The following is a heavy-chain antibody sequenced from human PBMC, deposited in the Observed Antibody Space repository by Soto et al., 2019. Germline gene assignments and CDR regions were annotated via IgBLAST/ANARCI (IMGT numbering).Heavy chain of an antibody. V-gene: IGHV3-30*18. CDR1: GFTFSSYG. CDR2: ISYDGSNK. J-gene: IGHJ4*02. CDR3: AKVGGYAVDY. D-gene: IGHD5-12*01. Sequence: GGSLRLSCAASGFTFSSYGMHWVRQAPGKGLEWVAVISYDGSNKYYADSVKGRFTISRDNSKNTLYLQMNSLRAEDTAVYYCAKVGGYAVDYWGQGTLVTVSS.